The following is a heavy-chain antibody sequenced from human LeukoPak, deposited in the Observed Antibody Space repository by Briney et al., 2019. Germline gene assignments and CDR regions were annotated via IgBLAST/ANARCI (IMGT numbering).Heavy chain of an antibody. J-gene: IGHJ3*02. CDR3: VRVDWGSFAFDI. CDR1: GLTFSSYW. CDR2: ISSDGTST. Sequence: GGSLRLSCAASGLTFSSYWMHWVRQPPGKGLVWVSHISSDGTSTSYADSVKGRFTISRDNAKNSLFLQMSSLRDEGTAVYYCVRVDWGSFAFDIWGQGTMVTVSS. D-gene: IGHD7-27*01. V-gene: IGHV3-74*01.